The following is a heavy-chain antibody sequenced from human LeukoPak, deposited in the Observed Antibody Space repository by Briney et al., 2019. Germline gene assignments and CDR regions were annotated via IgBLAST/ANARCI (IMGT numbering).Heavy chain of an antibody. V-gene: IGHV5-51*01. CDR2: ICPGDSET. D-gene: IGHD6-13*01. J-gene: IGHJ4*02. Sequence: GESLNISCKGAGYTFISYCIAWVRQMPGKGLEWVGIICPGDSETRYSPSFQGQVTISADKSISTAYLQWSSLKASDTAVYFCARRGSSWYGDFWGQGTLVTVSS. CDR3: ARRGSSWYGDF. CDR1: GYTFISYC.